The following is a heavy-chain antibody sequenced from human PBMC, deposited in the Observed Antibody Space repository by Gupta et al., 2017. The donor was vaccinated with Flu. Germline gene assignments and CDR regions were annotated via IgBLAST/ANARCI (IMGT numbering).Heavy chain of an antibody. CDR1: GFTFSNYD. CDR3: AKEEGSGGVFNWFDP. D-gene: IGHD2-15*01. Sequence: QVQLVESGGGVVQPGRSLRLSCAASGFTFSNYDMHWVRQAPGKGLEGVAVISYDGSNKYYADAGKGRFTISRDNAKNTLYMQMNRLRAEETAVYYCAKEEGSGGVFNWFDPGGQGTLVTVYS. V-gene: IGHV3-30*18. J-gene: IGHJ5*02. CDR2: ISYDGSNK.